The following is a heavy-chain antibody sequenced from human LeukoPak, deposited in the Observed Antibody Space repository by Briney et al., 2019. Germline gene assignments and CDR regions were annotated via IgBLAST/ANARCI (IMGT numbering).Heavy chain of an antibody. CDR1: GGSISSYY. CDR3: ARKYSSSQELVWFDP. V-gene: IGHV4-4*07. CDR2: IYTSGST. J-gene: IGHJ5*02. Sequence: PSETLSLTCTVSGGSISSYYWSWIRQPAGKGLEWIGRIYTSGSTNYNPSLKSRVTISVDTSKNQFSLKLSSVTAADTAVYYCARKYSSSQELVWFDPWGQGTLVTVSS. D-gene: IGHD6-13*01.